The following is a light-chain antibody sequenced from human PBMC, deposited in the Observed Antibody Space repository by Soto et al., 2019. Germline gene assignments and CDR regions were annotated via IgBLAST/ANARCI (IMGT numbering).Light chain of an antibody. CDR2: AAS. CDR1: QSISSY. CDR3: QQSYSPLT. Sequence: DIQMTQSPSSLSASVGDRVTITCRASQSISSYLNWYQQKPGKAPKLLIYAASSLQSGVPSRFSGSGSGTDFTLTISRLQPEDFATYYCQQSYSPLTFGGGTKVEIK. J-gene: IGKJ4*01. V-gene: IGKV1-39*01.